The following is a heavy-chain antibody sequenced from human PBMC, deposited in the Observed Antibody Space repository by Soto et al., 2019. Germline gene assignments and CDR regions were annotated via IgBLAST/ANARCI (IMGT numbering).Heavy chain of an antibody. CDR2: IYHRGST. J-gene: IGHJ5*02. Sequence: QLQLQESGSGLVKPSQTLSLTCAVSGGSISSGGYSWSWIRQPPGKGLEWIGYIYHRGSTYYNPSLKNRVTKPVDRAKNQFSLKLSSVTAADTAVYYCARGPWNDDMGHFDPWGQGTLVTVSS. CDR3: ARGPWNDDMGHFDP. V-gene: IGHV4-30-2*01. CDR1: GGSISSGGYS. D-gene: IGHD1-1*01.